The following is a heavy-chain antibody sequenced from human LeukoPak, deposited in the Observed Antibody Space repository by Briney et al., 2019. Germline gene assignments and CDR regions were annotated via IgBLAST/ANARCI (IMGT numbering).Heavy chain of an antibody. CDR3: ARDGGGAYCGGDCYTYFQR. Sequence: SVKVSCKASGGTFSSYAISWVRQAPGQGLEWMGRIIPIFGTANYAQKFQGRVTITTDESTSTAYMELSSLRSEDTAGYYCARDGGGAYCGGDCYTYFQRWGQGTLVTVSS. CDR2: IIPIFGTA. V-gene: IGHV1-69*05. D-gene: IGHD2-21*02. J-gene: IGHJ1*01. CDR1: GGTFSSYA.